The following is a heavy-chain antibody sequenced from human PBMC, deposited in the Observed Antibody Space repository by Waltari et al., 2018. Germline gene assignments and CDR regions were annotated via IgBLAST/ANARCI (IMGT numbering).Heavy chain of an antibody. V-gene: IGHV1-2*02. Sequence: QVQLVQSGAEVKKPGASVKVSCKASGYTFTGYYMHWVRQAPGQGLEWMGWINPNSGGTNYEQKFQGRVTMTRDTSISTAYRELSRLRSDDTAVYYCATMDAGGGGDCFDYWGQGTLVTVSS. J-gene: IGHJ4*02. CDR2: INPNSGGT. D-gene: IGHD2-21*01. CDR1: GYTFTGYY. CDR3: ATMDAGGGGDCFDY.